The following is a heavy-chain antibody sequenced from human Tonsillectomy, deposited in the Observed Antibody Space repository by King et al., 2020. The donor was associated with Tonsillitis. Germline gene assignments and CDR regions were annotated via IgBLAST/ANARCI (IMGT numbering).Heavy chain of an antibody. CDR3: ARELDTAMADY. V-gene: IGHV3-53*01. CDR2: IYSGGST. D-gene: IGHD5-18*01. J-gene: IGHJ4*02. CDR1: GFTVSSNY. Sequence: VQLVESGGGLIQPGGSLRLSCAASGFTVSSNYMSWVRQAPGKGLEWGSVIYSGGSTNYADSVKGRFTITRDNSKNKLYLQMNSLRAADTAVYYCARELDTAMADYWGQGTLVTVSS.